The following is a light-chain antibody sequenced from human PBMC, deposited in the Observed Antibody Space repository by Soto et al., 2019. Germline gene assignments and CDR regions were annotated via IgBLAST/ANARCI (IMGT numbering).Light chain of an antibody. Sequence: EIVLTQSPGTLSLSPGERATLSCRASQSVSSNYLAWYQQKPGQAPRPLIYGASSRATGIPDRFSGSGAGTDFTLTISRLESGDCAVYYCQQYGSSPWTFGQGTKVEIK. J-gene: IGKJ1*01. CDR2: GAS. CDR1: QSVSSNY. V-gene: IGKV3-20*01. CDR3: QQYGSSPWT.